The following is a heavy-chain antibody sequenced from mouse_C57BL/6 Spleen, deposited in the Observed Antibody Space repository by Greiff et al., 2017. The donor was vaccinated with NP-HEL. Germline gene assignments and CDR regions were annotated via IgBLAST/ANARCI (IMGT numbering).Heavy chain of an antibody. CDR3: ARGDSSGYDAMDY. CDR2: IDPSDSYT. V-gene: IGHV1-69*01. D-gene: IGHD3-2*02. J-gene: IGHJ4*01. CDR1: GYTFTSYW. Sequence: QVQLQQSGAELVMPGASVTLSCTASGYTFTSYWMHWVKQRPGQGLEWIGEIDPSDSYTNYNQKFKGKSTLTVDKSSSTAYMQLSSLTSEDSAVYYCARGDSSGYDAMDYWGQGTSVTVSS.